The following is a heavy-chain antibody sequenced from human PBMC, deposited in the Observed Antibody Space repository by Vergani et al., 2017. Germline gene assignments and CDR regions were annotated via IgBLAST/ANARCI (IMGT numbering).Heavy chain of an antibody. CDR2: ISYDGSNK. CDR1: GFTFSSYG. J-gene: IGHJ4*02. D-gene: IGHD6-6*01. CDR3: ASLEYSSSSG. Sequence: QVDLVESGGGVVQPGRSLRLSCAASGFTFSSYGMHWVRQAPGKGLEWVAVISYDGSNKYYADSVKGRFTISRDNSKNTLYLQMNSLRAEDTAVYYCASLEYSSSSGWGQGTLVTVSS. V-gene: IGHV3-30*03.